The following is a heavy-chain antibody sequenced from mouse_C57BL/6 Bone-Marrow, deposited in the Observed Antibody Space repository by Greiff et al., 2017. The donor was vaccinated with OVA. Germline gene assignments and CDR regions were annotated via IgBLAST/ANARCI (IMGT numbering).Heavy chain of an antibody. V-gene: IGHV1-15*01. Sequence: LVESGAELVRPGASVTLSCKASGYTFTDSEMHWVKQTPVHGLEWIGAIDPATGGHAYNQKFKGKAILTADKSSSTAYMELRSLTSEDSAVYYCTRWDGSSPYYAMDYWGQGTSVTVSS. CDR3: TRWDGSSPYYAMDY. CDR2: IDPATGGH. D-gene: IGHD1-1*01. J-gene: IGHJ4*01. CDR1: GYTFTDSE.